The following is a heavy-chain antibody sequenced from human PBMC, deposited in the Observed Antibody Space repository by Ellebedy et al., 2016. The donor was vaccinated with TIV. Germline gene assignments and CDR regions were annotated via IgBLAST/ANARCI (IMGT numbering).Heavy chain of an antibody. CDR1: GFTFSSYA. Sequence: GGSLRLXXAASGFTFSSYAMSWVRQAPGKGLEWVSAISGSGGSTYYADSVKGRFTISRDNSKNTLYLQMNSLRAEDTAVYYCAKDANCSSTSCYKRWFDPWGQGTLVTVSS. D-gene: IGHD2-2*02. CDR2: ISGSGGST. V-gene: IGHV3-23*01. J-gene: IGHJ5*02. CDR3: AKDANCSSTSCYKRWFDP.